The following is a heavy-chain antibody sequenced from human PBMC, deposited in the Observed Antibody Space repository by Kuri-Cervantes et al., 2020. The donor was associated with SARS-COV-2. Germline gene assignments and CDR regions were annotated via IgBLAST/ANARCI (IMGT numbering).Heavy chain of an antibody. Sequence: ASVKVSCKAPGYTFTSYGISWVRQAPGQGLEWMGWISAYNGNTNYAQKLQGRVTMTTDTSTSTAYMELRSLRSDDTAVYYCARVLICGGSCYAFDIWGQGTMVTVSS. CDR2: ISAYNGNT. V-gene: IGHV1-18*01. CDR1: GYTFTSYG. D-gene: IGHD2-15*01. CDR3: ARVLICGGSCYAFDI. J-gene: IGHJ3*02.